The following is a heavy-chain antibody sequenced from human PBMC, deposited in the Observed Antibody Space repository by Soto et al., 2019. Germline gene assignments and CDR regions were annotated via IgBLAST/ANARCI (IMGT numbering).Heavy chain of an antibody. Sequence: ASVKVSCKASGYTFTSYGISWVRQAPGQGLEWMGWISAYNGNANYAQKLQGRVTMTTDTSTSTAYMELRSLRSDDTAVYYCARARGYCSSTSCSNYYYYYMDVWGKGTTVTVSS. CDR1: GYTFTSYG. CDR2: ISAYNGNA. D-gene: IGHD2-2*01. J-gene: IGHJ6*03. V-gene: IGHV1-18*01. CDR3: ARARGYCSSTSCSNYYYYYMDV.